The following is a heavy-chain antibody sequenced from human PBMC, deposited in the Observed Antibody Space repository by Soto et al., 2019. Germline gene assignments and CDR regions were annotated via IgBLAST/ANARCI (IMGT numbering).Heavy chain of an antibody. V-gene: IGHV3-33*01. CDR1: GFTFSSYG. CDR3: ARDGGYCGSTSCYLANWFDP. CDR2: IWYDGSNK. D-gene: IGHD2-2*01. Sequence: QVQLVESGGGVVQPGRSLRLSCAASGFTFSSYGMHWVRQAPGKGLEWVAVIWYDGSNKYYADSVKGRFTISRDNSKNTVYLQGNSLRAEDTGVYYCARDGGYCGSTSCYLANWFDPWGQGPLVTVA. J-gene: IGHJ5*02.